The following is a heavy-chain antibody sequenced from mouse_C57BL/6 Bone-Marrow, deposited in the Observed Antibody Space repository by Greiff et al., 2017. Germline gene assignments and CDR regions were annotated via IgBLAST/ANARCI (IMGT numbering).Heavy chain of an antibody. CDR3: AREGGYCYGISYRDGAMDY. CDR2: INPGSGGT. D-gene: IGHD1-1*01. Sequence: QVQLQQSGAELVRPGTSVKVSCKASGYAFTNYLIEWVKQRPGQGLEWIGVINPGSGGTNYNEKFKGKATLTADKSSSTAYMLLSSLTSEDSAVYFCAREGGYCYGISYRDGAMDYWGQGTSVTVSS. V-gene: IGHV1-54*01. CDR1: GYAFTNYL. J-gene: IGHJ4*01.